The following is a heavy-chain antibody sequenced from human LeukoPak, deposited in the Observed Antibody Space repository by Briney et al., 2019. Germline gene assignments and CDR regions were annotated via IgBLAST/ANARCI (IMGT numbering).Heavy chain of an antibody. CDR3: ARDHALLGAITWFFDF. Sequence: PGGSLRLSCAASGVTFSSYWMHWVRQAPGQGLVWVSRINSDGTSTSHADSVKGRLTISRDNSKNMLYLQMNSLRAEDTAVYYCARDHALLGAITWFFDFWGQGTLVTVSS. J-gene: IGHJ4*02. CDR2: INSDGTST. CDR1: GVTFSSYW. V-gene: IGHV3-74*01. D-gene: IGHD5-12*01.